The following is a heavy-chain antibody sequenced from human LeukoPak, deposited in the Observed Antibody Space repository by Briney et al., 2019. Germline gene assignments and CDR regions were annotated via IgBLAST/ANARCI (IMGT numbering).Heavy chain of an antibody. CDR3: ARVDRYDFYLDV. J-gene: IGHJ6*03. CDR1: GGTSSTYT. Sequence: AASVKVSCKASGGTSSTYTVTWVRQAPGQGLEWMGGITPVFGITNYAQKFQGRVTITTDESTSTAYMELSSLISEDTAIYYCARVDRYDFYLDVWGKGTTVTVSS. V-gene: IGHV1-69*05. CDR2: ITPVFGIT.